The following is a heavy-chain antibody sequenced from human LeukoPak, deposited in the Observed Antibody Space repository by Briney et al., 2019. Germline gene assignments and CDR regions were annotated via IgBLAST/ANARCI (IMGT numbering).Heavy chain of an antibody. J-gene: IGHJ6*01. CDR3: DLCDHEKHQKVQGGALLTPCKNNKHHLLLKKRQRGGERRAFFFWWAGRGVSLCRCL. V-gene: IGHV3-11*04. CDR2: ISSTSSTR. Sequence: GGSLRLSCAASEFTFSDYYMSWVRQAPGKGLAWVSYISSTSSTRYYADSVKGRFTISRDNAKNSLYLQMNSLRVEDTAVYYFDLCDHEKHQKVQGGALLTPCKNNKHHLLLKKRQRGGERRAFFFWWAGRGVSLCRCLWGGGATV. D-gene: IGHD3-10*01. CDR1: EFTFSDYY.